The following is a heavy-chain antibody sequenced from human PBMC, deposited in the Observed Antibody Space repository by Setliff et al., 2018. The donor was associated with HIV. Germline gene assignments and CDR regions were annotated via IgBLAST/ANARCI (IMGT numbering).Heavy chain of an antibody. CDR3: ARDFPSPDYSSSWAHLYYHYGMDV. CDR1: GYTFSTYA. Sequence: ASVKVSCKASGYTFSTYAMHWVRQAPGQRLEWMGWINAGNGNTKYSQKFQGRVTITRDTSASTAYMEVSSLRSEDTAVYYCARDFPSPDYSSSWAHLYYHYGMDVWGQGTTVT. J-gene: IGHJ6*02. V-gene: IGHV1-3*01. D-gene: IGHD6-13*01. CDR2: INAGNGNT.